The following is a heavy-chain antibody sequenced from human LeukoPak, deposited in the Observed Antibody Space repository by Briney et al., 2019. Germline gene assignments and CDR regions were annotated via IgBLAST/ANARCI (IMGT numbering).Heavy chain of an antibody. D-gene: IGHD3-22*01. J-gene: IGHJ3*02. CDR1: GFTFSSYS. CDR2: ISSSSYI. V-gene: IGHV3-21*01. Sequence: PGGSLRPSCAASGFTFSSYSMNWVRQAPGKGLEWVSSISSSSYIYYADSVKGRFTISRDNAKNSLYLQMNSLRAEDTAVYYCARDVTMIVVVSHAFDIWGQGTMVTVSS. CDR3: ARDVTMIVVVSHAFDI.